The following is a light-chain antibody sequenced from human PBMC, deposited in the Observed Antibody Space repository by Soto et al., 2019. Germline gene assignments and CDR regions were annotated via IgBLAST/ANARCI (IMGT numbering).Light chain of an antibody. CDR3: QQYGSSLPNT. CDR2: GAS. J-gene: IGKJ2*01. Sequence: EIVLTQSPGTLSLSPGERATLSCRASQSVSSSYLAWYQQKPGQAPRLLIYGASSRATGIPDRFSGSGSGKDFTLTISRLEPEDFAAYYCQQYGSSLPNTFGQGTKLEIK. CDR1: QSVSSSY. V-gene: IGKV3-20*01.